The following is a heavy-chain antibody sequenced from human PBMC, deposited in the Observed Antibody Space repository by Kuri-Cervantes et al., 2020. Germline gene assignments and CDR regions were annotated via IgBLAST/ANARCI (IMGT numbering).Heavy chain of an antibody. CDR2: IYWDDDK. Sequence: SGPTLVKPTQTLTLTCTLSGLSLSTRGVGVGWIRQPPGKALEWLALIYWDDDKRYSPSLKSRLTITKDTSKNQAVLTMTNMDPEDTATYYCAHRHVFDAFDIWGQGTMVTVSS. V-gene: IGHV2-5*02. D-gene: IGHD3-10*02. J-gene: IGHJ3*02. CDR3: AHRHVFDAFDI. CDR1: GLSLSTRGVG.